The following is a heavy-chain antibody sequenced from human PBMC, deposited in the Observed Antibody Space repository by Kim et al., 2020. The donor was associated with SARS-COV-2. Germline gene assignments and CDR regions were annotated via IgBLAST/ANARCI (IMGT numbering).Heavy chain of an antibody. J-gene: IGHJ4*02. CDR1: GFDVISNY. V-gene: IGHV3-53*01. Sequence: GGSLRLSCAASGFDVISNYMSWIRQAPGKGLEWVSIIYIDGSTYYAKSVKGRFSISRDTSQNTLYLQMNSLRAEDTAVYYCTKDGGRSGGGYWGQGSLVT. D-gene: IGHD1-26*01. CDR3: TKDGGRSGGGY. CDR2: IYIDGST.